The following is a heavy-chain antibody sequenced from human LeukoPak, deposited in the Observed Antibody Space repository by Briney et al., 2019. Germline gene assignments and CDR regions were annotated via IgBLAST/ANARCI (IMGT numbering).Heavy chain of an antibody. CDR1: GFTFSSYW. V-gene: IGHV3-7*01. CDR3: ARELGAAAGFDY. CDR2: IKEDGSKK. D-gene: IGHD6-13*01. J-gene: IGHJ4*02. Sequence: GGSLRLSCAASGFTFSSYWMSWVRQAPGKGLEWVANIKEDGSKKNYVDSVKGRFTISRDNAKNSLYLQMNSLRAEDTAVYYCARELGAAAGFDYWGQGTLVTVSS.